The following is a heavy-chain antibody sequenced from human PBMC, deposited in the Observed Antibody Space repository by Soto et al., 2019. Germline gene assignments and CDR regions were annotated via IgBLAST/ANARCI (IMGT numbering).Heavy chain of an antibody. Sequence: ETLSLTCAVYGGSFSGYYWSWIRQPPGKGLEWIGEINHSGSTNYNPSLKSRVTISVDTSKNQFSLKLSSVTAADTAVYYCARGRSYDSSGALAFDIWGQGTMVTVSS. CDR2: INHSGST. CDR1: GGSFSGYY. CDR3: ARGRSYDSSGALAFDI. D-gene: IGHD3-22*01. J-gene: IGHJ3*02. V-gene: IGHV4-34*01.